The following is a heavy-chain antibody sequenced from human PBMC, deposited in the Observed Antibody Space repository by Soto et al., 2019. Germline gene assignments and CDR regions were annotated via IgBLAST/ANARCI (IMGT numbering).Heavy chain of an antibody. V-gene: IGHV3-53*01. Sequence: EVQLVESGGGLIQPGGSLRLSCAASGFTFSSNDMNWVRHAPGKGLEWVSLIYSGGSTYYADSVKGRFTISRDNSKNTLYLQMSSLRAEDTAVYYCATSPLLPGAPWGQGTMVTVSS. J-gene: IGHJ3*01. CDR2: IYSGGST. CDR3: ATSPLLPGAP. D-gene: IGHD3-22*01. CDR1: GFTFSSND.